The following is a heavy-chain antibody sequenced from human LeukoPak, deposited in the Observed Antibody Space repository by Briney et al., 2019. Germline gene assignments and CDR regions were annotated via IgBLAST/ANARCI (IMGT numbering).Heavy chain of an antibody. V-gene: IGHV3-23*01. D-gene: IGHD1-26*01. CDR2: ISGSGGST. CDR3: AKDVASPIVGATYFDY. J-gene: IGHJ4*02. Sequence: GGSLRLSCAASGFTFSSYAMSWVRQAPGKGLEWVSAISGSGGSTYYADSVKGRFTISRDNSKNTLYLQMNSLRAEDTAVYYCAKDVASPIVGATYFDYRGQGTLVTVSS. CDR1: GFTFSSYA.